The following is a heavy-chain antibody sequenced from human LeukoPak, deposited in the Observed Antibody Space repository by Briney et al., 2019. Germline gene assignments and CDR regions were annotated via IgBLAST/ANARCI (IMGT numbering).Heavy chain of an antibody. D-gene: IGHD2-2*01. CDR2: IIPIFGTA. V-gene: IGHV1-69*06. Sequence: ASVKVSCKASGGTFSSYAISWVRQAPGQGLEWMGGIIPIFGTANYAQKLQGRVTITADKPTSTAYMELSSLRSEDTAVYYCARDRGTSWLPDPLFIWGQGTLVTVSS. CDR3: ARDRGTSWLPDPLFI. J-gene: IGHJ4*02. CDR1: GGTFSSYA.